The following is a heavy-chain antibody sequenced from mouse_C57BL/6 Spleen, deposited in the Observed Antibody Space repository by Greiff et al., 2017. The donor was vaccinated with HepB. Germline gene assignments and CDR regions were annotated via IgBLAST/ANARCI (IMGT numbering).Heavy chain of an antibody. D-gene: IGHD2-4*01. CDR1: GFTFSDYY. J-gene: IGHJ1*03. CDR2: ISNGGGST. CDR3: ARHGDYDYDRSNWYFDV. Sequence: EVKLMESGGGLVQPGGSLKLSCAASGFTFSDYYMYWVRQTPEKRLEWVAYISNGGGSTYYPDTVKGRFTISRDNAKNTLYLQMSRLKSEDTAMYDCARHGDYDYDRSNWYFDVWGTGTTVTVSS. V-gene: IGHV5-12*01.